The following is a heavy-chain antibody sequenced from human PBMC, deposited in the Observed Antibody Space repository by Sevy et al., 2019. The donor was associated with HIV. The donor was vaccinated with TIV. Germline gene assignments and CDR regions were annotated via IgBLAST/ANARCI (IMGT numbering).Heavy chain of an antibody. CDR1: GFNFSSHK. Sequence: GGSLRLSCAASGFNFSSHKMNWIRHAPGKGLEWVAYISDGGAVIHYADSVKGRFTISRDNSKNSLYLQMNSLRADDTAVYYCAKEGAFWSGYYVDYWGQGTLVTVSS. D-gene: IGHD3-3*01. CDR2: ISDGGAVI. CDR3: AKEGAFWSGYYVDY. V-gene: IGHV3-48*03. J-gene: IGHJ4*02.